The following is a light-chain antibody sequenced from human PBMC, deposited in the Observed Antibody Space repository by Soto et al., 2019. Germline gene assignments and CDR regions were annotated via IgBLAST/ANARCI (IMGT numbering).Light chain of an antibody. CDR2: GAS. J-gene: IGKJ3*01. Sequence: EIVLTQSPGTLSLSQGERATLSCRASQIFSSSYLAWYQQKPGQAPRLLIYGASSRATGIPDRFSGSGSGTDFTLTISRLEPEDFAVYNCQQYGSSGFTFGPGTKVDIK. CDR1: QIFSSSY. V-gene: IGKV3-20*01. CDR3: QQYGSSGFT.